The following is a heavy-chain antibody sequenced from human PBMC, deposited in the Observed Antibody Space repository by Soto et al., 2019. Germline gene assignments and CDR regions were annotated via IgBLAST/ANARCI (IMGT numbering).Heavy chain of an antibody. J-gene: IGHJ4*01. CDR1: GFTFSNAW. D-gene: IGHD3-10*01. CDR2: VKSKNDGGTT. V-gene: IGHV3-15*07. CDR3: TIDSYITSLIVRFDY. Sequence: PGGSLRLSCAASGFTFSNAWINWVRQAPGKGLEWVGRVKSKNDGGTTDFAAPVKGRFAISRDDSKSMVYLEMNSLQTEDTAIYYCTIDSYITSLIVRFDYWGHGTLVTVSS.